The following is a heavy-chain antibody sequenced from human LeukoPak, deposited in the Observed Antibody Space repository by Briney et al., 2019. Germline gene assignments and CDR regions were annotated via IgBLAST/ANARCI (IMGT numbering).Heavy chain of an antibody. CDR1: GFTFSDYD. D-gene: IGHD1-1*01. CDR3: ARVAKERVGGVYYFDY. V-gene: IGHV3-13*01. CDR2: IGTAGDT. J-gene: IGHJ4*02. Sequence: PGGSLRLSCAAYGFTFSDYDMHWVHQATGKGLEWVSAIGTAGDTYYTGSVKGRFTISRENAKNSLYLQMNSLRAGDTAVYYCARVAKERVGGVYYFDYWGQGTLVTVSS.